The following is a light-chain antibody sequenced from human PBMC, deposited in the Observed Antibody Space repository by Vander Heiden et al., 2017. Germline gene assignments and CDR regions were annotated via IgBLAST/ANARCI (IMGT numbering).Light chain of an antibody. J-gene: IGLJ2*01. CDR2: DVT. CDR3: CSYAGSYTLV. V-gene: IGLV2-11*01. Sequence: QSALTQPRSLSGSPGQSVTISCTGTSSDVGGYKYVSWYKHHPGEAPKLMIYDVTKMSSGVPDRFSGSKSGNTASLTISGLQAEDEADYYCCSYAGSYTLVFGGGTKLTVL. CDR1: SSDVGGYKY.